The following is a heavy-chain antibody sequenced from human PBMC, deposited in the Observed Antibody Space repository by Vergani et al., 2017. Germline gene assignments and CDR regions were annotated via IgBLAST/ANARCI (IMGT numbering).Heavy chain of an antibody. V-gene: IGHV3-30*02. CDR3: AKQYFVSGNYLFDY. CDR1: GFALNRHA. J-gene: IGHJ4*02. Sequence: QVQLVESGGGVVQPGTSLRLSCVVSGFALNRHAMYWVRQAPGKGLEWVAFTRYDGIVEYYGDSVRGRFTISRDNSKNTLFLQMNNLRTEDTAIYYCAKQYFVSGNYLFDYWGQGTLVTVSS. D-gene: IGHD3-10*01. CDR2: TRYDGIVE.